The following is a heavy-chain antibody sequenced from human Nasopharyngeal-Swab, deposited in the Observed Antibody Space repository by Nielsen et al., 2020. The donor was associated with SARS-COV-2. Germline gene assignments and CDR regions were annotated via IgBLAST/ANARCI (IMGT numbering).Heavy chain of an antibody. CDR3: ARGLLLTYYYDSSGSSSFDY. CDR2: IYHSGST. J-gene: IGHJ4*02. Sequence: ALDGPISSSAWWSWVRHPPGKGLEWIGEIYHSGSTNYNPSLKSRVTISVDKSKNQFSLKLSSVTAADTAVYYCARGLLLTYYYDSSGSSSFDYWGQGTLVTVSS. CDR1: DGPISSSAW. V-gene: IGHV4-4*02. D-gene: IGHD3-22*01.